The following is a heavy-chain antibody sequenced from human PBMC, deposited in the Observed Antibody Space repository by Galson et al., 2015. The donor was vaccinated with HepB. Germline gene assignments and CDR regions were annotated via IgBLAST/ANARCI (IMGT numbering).Heavy chain of an antibody. CDR2: TWYRSEWYS. CDR3: VKMGRLAASATGDY. J-gene: IGHJ4*02. V-gene: IGHV6-1*01. Sequence: CAISGDSVSSHSATYNWIRQSPSRGLEWLGRTWYRSEWYSDYAESVKSRITINPDPSKNQFSLHLNSVTPEDTAVYYCVKMGRLAASATGDYWDQGTLVTVSS. D-gene: IGHD6-13*01. CDR1: GDSVSSHSAT.